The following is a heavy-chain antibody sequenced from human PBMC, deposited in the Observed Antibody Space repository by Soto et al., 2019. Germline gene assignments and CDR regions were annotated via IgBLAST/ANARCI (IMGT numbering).Heavy chain of an antibody. CDR1: GFSLSTSGVG. Sequence: SAPTLVNPTQTLTLTCSFPGFSLSTSGVGVGWVRQAPGKALEWLTLFYWDDDRRYNPSLKSRLTFAKDTSRNQVVLTMTNMDPVDTATYYCAHGSSIVGAPAFDYWGQGILVTVS. CDR3: AHGSSIVGAPAFDY. D-gene: IGHD1-26*01. V-gene: IGHV2-5*02. CDR2: FYWDDDR. J-gene: IGHJ4*02.